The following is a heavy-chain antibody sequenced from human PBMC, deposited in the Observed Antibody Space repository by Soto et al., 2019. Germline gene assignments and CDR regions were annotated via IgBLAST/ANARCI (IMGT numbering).Heavy chain of an antibody. CDR2: ISSSSSYI. Sequence: GGSLRLSCAASGFTFSSYSMNWVRQAPGKGLEWVSSISSSSSYIYYADSVKGRFTISRDNAKNSLYLQMNSLRAEDTAVYYWARDAQPGEPPPPPQHYYYGMDVWGQGTTVTVSS. CDR1: GFTFSSYS. CDR3: ARDAQPGEPPPPPQHYYYGMDV. D-gene: IGHD1-26*01. V-gene: IGHV3-21*01. J-gene: IGHJ6*02.